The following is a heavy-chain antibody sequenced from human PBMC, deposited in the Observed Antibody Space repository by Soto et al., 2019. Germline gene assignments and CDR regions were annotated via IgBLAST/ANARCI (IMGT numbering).Heavy chain of an antibody. CDR2: IYYSGST. V-gene: IGHV4-59*01. D-gene: IGHD6-19*01. Sequence: QVQLQESGPGLVKPSETLSLTCTVSGGSISSYYWSWIRQPPGKGLEWIGYIYYSGSTNYNPPLKSRVTISVEPSKNQFSLKLSSVTAADTAVYYCARVPVAGNNWFDPWGQGPLVTVSS. CDR1: GGSISSYY. J-gene: IGHJ5*02. CDR3: ARVPVAGNNWFDP.